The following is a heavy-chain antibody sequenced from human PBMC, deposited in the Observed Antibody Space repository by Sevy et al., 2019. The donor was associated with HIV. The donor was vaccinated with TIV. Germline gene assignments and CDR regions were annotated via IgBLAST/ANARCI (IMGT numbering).Heavy chain of an antibody. CDR1: GGSISSYY. D-gene: IGHD3-22*01. CDR3: ARAPDNYYDSSGLGGPFDY. J-gene: IGHJ4*02. Sequence: SETLSLTCTASGGSISSYYWSWIRQPPGKGLEWIGYIYYSGSTNYNPSLKSRVTISVDTSKNQFSLKLSSVTAADTAVYYCARAPDNYYDSSGLGGPFDYWGQGTLVTVSS. V-gene: IGHV4-59*13. CDR2: IYYSGST.